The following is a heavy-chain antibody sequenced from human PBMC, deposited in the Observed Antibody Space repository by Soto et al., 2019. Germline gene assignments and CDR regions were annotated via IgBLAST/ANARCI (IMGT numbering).Heavy chain of an antibody. CDR1: GYSFTSYW. Sequence: GESLKISCQGSGYSFTSYWISWVRQMPGKGLEWMGKIDPGDSSTNYSPSFRGHITISVDRSINTAHLQFSSLKAADTAVYYCARLEKWYYNYYGLDVWGQGTMVTVSS. CDR2: IDPGDSST. CDR3: ARLEKWYYNYYGLDV. V-gene: IGHV5-10-1*01. J-gene: IGHJ6*02. D-gene: IGHD1-26*01.